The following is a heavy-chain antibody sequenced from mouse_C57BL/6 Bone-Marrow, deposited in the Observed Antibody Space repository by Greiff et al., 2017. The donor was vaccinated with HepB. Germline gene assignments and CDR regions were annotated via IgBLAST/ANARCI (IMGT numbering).Heavy chain of an antibody. CDR2: ISSGGGNT. Sequence: DVMLVESGGGLVKPGGSLKLSCAASGFTFSSYTMSWVRQTPEKRLEWVATISSGGGNTYYPDSVKGRFTISRDNAKNSLYLQMSSLRSEDTALYYCVRGGNFDYGGQGTTLTVSS. J-gene: IGHJ2*01. CDR1: GFTFSSYT. CDR3: VRGGNFDY. V-gene: IGHV5-9*03.